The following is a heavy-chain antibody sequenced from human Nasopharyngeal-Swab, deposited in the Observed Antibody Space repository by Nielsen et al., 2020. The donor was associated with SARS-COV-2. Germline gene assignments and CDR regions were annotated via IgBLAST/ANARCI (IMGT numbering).Heavy chain of an antibody. Sequence: SETLSLTCTVSGVSISDYYWSWLRQPPGKGLEWIGYLYYSGTTNYNPSLRSRVSTSVDTSTNQFSLKLSSVTAADTAVYYCARHIRGWDAFDIWGQGTTVTVSS. CDR1: GVSISDYY. CDR2: LYYSGTT. J-gene: IGHJ3*02. D-gene: IGHD6-19*01. CDR3: ARHIRGWDAFDI. V-gene: IGHV4-59*08.